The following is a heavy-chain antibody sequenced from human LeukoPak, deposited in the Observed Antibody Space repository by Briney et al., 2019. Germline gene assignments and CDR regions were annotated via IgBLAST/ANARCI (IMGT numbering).Heavy chain of an antibody. J-gene: IGHJ2*01. CDR2: ISGSGGST. V-gene: IGHV3-23*01. Sequence: GGSLRLSCAASGFTFSSFGMNWVRQAPGKGLEWVSSISGSGGSTYYADSEKGRFTISRDNSKNTLYLQMNSLRADDTAVYYCAKDWTGTKPFDLWGRGTLVTVSS. CDR1: GFTFSSFG. D-gene: IGHD3/OR15-3a*01. CDR3: AKDWTGTKPFDL.